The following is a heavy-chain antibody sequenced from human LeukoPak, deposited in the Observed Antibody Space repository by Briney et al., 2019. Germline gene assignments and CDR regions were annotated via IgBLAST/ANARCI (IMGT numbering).Heavy chain of an antibody. D-gene: IGHD2/OR15-2a*01. V-gene: IGHV4-59*08. CDR1: GGSISSYY. CDR3: ARSRQQEYHIDY. Sequence: PSETLSLTCTVSGGSISSYYWSWIRQPPGKGREWIGYVYYSGSTNYNPSLKSRVTISVDTSNNQSALKLSSVTPADTAVYYCARSRQQEYHIDYWGQGTLVTVSS. CDR2: VYYSGST. J-gene: IGHJ4*02.